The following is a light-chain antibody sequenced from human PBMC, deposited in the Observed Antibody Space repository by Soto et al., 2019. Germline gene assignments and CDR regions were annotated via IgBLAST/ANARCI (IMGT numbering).Light chain of an antibody. J-gene: IGLJ1*01. CDR3: SSYTSSSTPYV. Sequence: QSALTQPASVSGSPGHSITISCTRTSSDVGGYNYVSWYQQHPGKAPKLMIYDVSNRPSGVSNRFSGSKSGNTASLTISGLQAEDEADYYCSSYTSSSTPYVFGTGTKLTVL. CDR2: DVS. CDR1: SSDVGGYNY. V-gene: IGLV2-14*01.